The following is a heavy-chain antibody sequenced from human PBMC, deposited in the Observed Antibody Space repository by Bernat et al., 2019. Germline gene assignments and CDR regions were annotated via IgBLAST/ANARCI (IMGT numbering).Heavy chain of an antibody. J-gene: IGHJ6*02. CDR2: ISYDGSNK. D-gene: IGHD5-12*01. V-gene: IGHV3-30*07. CDR3: ARDRDIVATSSYYYYYGMDV. CDR1: GFTFSSYA. Sequence: QVQLVESGGGVVQPGRSLRLSCAASGFTFSSYAMHWVRQAPGKGLEWVAVISYDGSNKYYADSVKGRFTISRDNSKNTLYLQMNSLRAEDTAVYYCARDRDIVATSSYYYYYGMDVWGQGTTVTVSS.